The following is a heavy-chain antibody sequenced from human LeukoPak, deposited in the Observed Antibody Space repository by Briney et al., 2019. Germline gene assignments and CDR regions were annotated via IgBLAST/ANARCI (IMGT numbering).Heavy chain of an antibody. J-gene: IGHJ4*02. D-gene: IGHD5-18*01. CDR3: AREIGPRQLHLWASAFDY. V-gene: IGHV1-46*01. Sequence: ASVKVSCKASGYTFTSYYMHWVRQAPGQGLEWMGIINTSDGRTSYEQKFQGRVTMTRDTSTSTVYMELSSLRPEDTAVYYCAREIGPRQLHLWASAFDYWGQGTLVTVSS. CDR1: GYTFTSYY. CDR2: INTSDGRT.